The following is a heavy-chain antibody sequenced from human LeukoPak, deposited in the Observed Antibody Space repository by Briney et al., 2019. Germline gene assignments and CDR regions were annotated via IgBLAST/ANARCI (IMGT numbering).Heavy chain of an antibody. V-gene: IGHV4-34*01. CDR1: GGSFSAYY. CDR2: INHSGST. J-gene: IGHJ3*02. D-gene: IGHD2-8*01. Sequence: PSETLSLTCAVYGGSFSAYYWSWIRQPPGKGLEWIGEINHSGSTNYNPSLKSRVTISVDTSKNQFSLKLSAVAAADTAVYYCARASYYAFDIWGQGTMVTVSS. CDR3: ARASYYAFDI.